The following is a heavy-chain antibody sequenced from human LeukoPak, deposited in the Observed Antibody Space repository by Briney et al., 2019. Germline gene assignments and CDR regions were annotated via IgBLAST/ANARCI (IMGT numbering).Heavy chain of an antibody. CDR3: ARERLDDSSGYNLDY. J-gene: IGHJ4*02. CDR2: IYHSGST. D-gene: IGHD3-22*01. CDR1: GYSISRGYY. V-gene: IGHV4-38-2*02. Sequence: SETLSLTCTVSGYSISRGYYWAWIRQPPGKGLEWIGSIYHSGSTYYNPSLKSRVTISVDTSKNQFSLKLSSVTAADTAVYYCARERLDDSSGYNLDYWGQGTLVTVSS.